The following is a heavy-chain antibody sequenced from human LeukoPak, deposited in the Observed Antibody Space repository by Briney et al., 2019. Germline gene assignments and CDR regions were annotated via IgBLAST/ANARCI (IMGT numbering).Heavy chain of an antibody. CDR1: GGSISSYY. CDR3: ARGFWNYYFDY. J-gene: IGHJ4*02. V-gene: IGHV4-4*09. CDR2: IQTSGST. D-gene: IGHD3-3*01. Sequence: SETLSLTYTVSGGSISSYYWSWIRQPPGKGLEWIGYIQTSGSTNYNSSLKSRITISLDTSKKQFSLKLSSVTAADTAVYYCARGFWNYYFDYWGQGTLVTVSS.